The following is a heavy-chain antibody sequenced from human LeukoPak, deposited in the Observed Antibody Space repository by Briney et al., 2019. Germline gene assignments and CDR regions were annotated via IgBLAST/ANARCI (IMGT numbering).Heavy chain of an antibody. CDR1: GGSISSSSYY. V-gene: IGHV4-39*07. D-gene: IGHD3-3*01. CDR3: ARTTAGDFWSGYYRHYYYYMDV. Sequence: SETLSLTCTVSGGSISSSSYYWGWIRQPPGKGLEWIGSIYYSGSTYYNPSLKSRVTISVDTSKNQFSLKLSSVTAADTAVYFCARTTAGDFWSGYYRHYYYYMDVWGKGTTVTVSS. CDR2: IYYSGST. J-gene: IGHJ6*03.